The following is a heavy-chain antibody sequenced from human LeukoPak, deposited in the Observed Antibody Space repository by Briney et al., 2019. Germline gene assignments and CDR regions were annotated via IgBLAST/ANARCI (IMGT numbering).Heavy chain of an antibody. V-gene: IGHV3-21*01. CDR1: GFTFSSYS. Sequence: GGSLRLSCAASGFTFSSYSMNWVRQAPGKGLEWVSSISSSSTYIYYADSVKGRFTISRDNANNSLYLQMNSLRAEDTAVYYCARGTGAGLVQAYYFDYCGQGTLVTASS. CDR2: ISSSSTYI. D-gene: IGHD3/OR15-3a*01. CDR3: ARGTGAGLVQAYYFDY. J-gene: IGHJ4*02.